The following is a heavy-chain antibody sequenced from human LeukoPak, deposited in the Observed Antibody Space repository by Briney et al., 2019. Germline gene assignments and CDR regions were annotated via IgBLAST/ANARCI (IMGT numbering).Heavy chain of an antibody. D-gene: IGHD1-7*01. CDR1: GFTVSSNY. CDR3: ARGTGTTVGGYGMDV. Sequence: GGSLRLSCAASGFTVSSNYMSWVRQAPGKGLEWVSYISSSGSTIYYADSVKGRFTISRDNAKNSLYLQMNSLRAEDTAVYYCARGTGTTVGGYGMDVWGQGTTVTVSS. J-gene: IGHJ6*02. V-gene: IGHV3-11*01. CDR2: ISSSGSTI.